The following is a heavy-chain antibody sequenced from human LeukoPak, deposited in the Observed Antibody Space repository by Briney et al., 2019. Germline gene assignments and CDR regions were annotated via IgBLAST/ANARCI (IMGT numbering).Heavy chain of an antibody. Sequence: GGSLRLSCAASGFTFSSYSKNWVRQAPGKGLEWVSYISSGSSTIYYADSVKGRFTISRDNAKNSLYLQMNSLRAEDTAVYYCARALGSSGNYWSYYYYMDVWGKGTTVTVSS. CDR3: ARALGSSGNYWSYYYYMDV. D-gene: IGHD3-22*01. CDR1: GFTFSSYS. CDR2: ISSGSSTI. V-gene: IGHV3-48*01. J-gene: IGHJ6*03.